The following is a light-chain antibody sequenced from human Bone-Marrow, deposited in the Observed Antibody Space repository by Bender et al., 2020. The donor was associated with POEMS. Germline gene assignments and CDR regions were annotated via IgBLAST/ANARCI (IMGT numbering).Light chain of an antibody. Sequence: QSVLTQPPSASGTPGQRVTISCSGSSSNIGNNYVYWYQPLPGTAPKLLIYKDNQRPSGVPDRFSGSRSGTSASLAVSGLRSEDEADYSCSSYAGSYTLVFGGGTKLTVL. CDR2: KDN. J-gene: IGLJ2*01. CDR1: SSNIGNNY. CDR3: SSYAGSYTLV. V-gene: IGLV1-47*01.